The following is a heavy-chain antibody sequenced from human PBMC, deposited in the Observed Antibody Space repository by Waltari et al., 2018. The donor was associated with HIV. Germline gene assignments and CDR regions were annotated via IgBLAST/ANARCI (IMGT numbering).Heavy chain of an antibody. CDR2: IRSKAYGGTT. Sequence: EVQLVEYGGAWVEPGRSLRLSCTASGFTFGDSAMNWVRQAPGKGLEWVGFIRSKAYGGTTEYAASVQGRFTISRDDSKSIAYLQMRSLKTEDTAVYYCSRSGSIKYYFDFWGQGTVLTVSS. V-gene: IGHV3-49*04. J-gene: IGHJ4*02. CDR3: SRSGSIKYYFDF. CDR1: GFTFGDSA.